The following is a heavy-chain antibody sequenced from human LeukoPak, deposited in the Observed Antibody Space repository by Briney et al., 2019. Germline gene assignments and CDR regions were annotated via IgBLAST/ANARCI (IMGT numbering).Heavy chain of an antibody. Sequence: VASVKVSCKASGYTFTGYFMHWLRQAPGQGLEWMGWINPNNGGTNYAQRFQGRVTMTRDTSISTAYMELSRLRFDDSAVYYCASGPSLGTTHPYFDCWGQGTLVTVSS. CDR3: ASGPSLGTTHPYFDC. CDR1: GYTFTGYF. D-gene: IGHD2-15*01. J-gene: IGHJ4*02. V-gene: IGHV1-2*02. CDR2: INPNNGGT.